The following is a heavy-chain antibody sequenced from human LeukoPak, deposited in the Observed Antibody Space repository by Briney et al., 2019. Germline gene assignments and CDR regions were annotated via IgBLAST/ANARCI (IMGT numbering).Heavy chain of an antibody. CDR2: INHSGST. J-gene: IGHJ6*04. CDR3: ARLGYCSSTSCHGGYYYGMDV. Sequence: SETLSLTCGVYGGSFSGYYWSWIRQPPGKGLEWIGEINHSGSTNYNPSLKSRVTISVDTSKNQFSLKLSSVTAADTAVYYCARLGYCSSTSCHGGYYYGMDVWGKGTTVTVSS. V-gene: IGHV4-34*01. CDR1: GGSFSGYY. D-gene: IGHD2-2*01.